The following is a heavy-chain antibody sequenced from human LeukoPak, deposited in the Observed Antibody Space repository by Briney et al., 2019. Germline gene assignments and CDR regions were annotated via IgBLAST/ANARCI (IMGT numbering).Heavy chain of an antibody. CDR2: IYYSGST. CDR3: ARRVLYYYYGMDV. CDR1: GGSISSGSYY. D-gene: IGHD3-10*01. V-gene: IGHV4-39*01. J-gene: IGHJ6*02. Sequence: PSETLSLTCTVSGGSISSGSYYWGWIRQPPGKGLEWIGSIYYSGSTYYNPSLKSRVTISVDTSKNQFSLKLSSVTAADTAVYYCARRVLYYYYGMDVWGQGTTVTVSS.